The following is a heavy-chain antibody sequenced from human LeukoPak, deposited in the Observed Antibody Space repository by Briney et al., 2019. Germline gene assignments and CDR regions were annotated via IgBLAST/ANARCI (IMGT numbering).Heavy chain of an antibody. Sequence: GGSLRLSCAASGFTFSSYSMNWVRQAPGKGLEWVSSISSSSSYIYYADSMKGRFTISRDNAKNSLYLQMNSLRADDTAVYYCATVHFGYFTFWGQGTLVPVSS. CDR3: ATVHFGYFTF. J-gene: IGHJ4*02. V-gene: IGHV3-21*04. CDR2: ISSSSSYI. CDR1: GFTFSSYS. D-gene: IGHD3-3*01.